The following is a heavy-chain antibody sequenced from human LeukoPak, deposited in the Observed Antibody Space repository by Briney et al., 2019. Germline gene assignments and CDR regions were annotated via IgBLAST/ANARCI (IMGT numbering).Heavy chain of an antibody. CDR1: GFTFSTYW. V-gene: IGHV3-23*01. CDR3: AKDGDSSGWYHLFDY. CDR2: ISGSGGST. J-gene: IGHJ4*02. Sequence: PGGSLRLSCVASGFTFSTYWMSWVRQAPGKGLEWVSAISGSGGSTYYADSVKGRFTISRDNSKNTLYLQMNSLRAEDTAVYYCAKDGDSSGWYHLFDYWGQGTLVTVSS. D-gene: IGHD6-19*01.